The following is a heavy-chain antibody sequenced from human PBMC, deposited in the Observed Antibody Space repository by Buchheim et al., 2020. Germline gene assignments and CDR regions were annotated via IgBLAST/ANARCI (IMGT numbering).Heavy chain of an antibody. CDR1: GYSISSGYY. J-gene: IGHJ4*02. D-gene: IGHD3-22*01. CDR3: ARDFTDSSGY. Sequence: QVQLQESGPGLVKPSETLSLTCAVSGYSISSGYYWGWIRQPPGKGLEWIGSIYHSGSTYYNPPLKSRVTISVATSKNQFFLKLSAVTAADTAVYYCARDFTDSSGYWGQGTL. V-gene: IGHV4-38-2*02. CDR2: IYHSGST.